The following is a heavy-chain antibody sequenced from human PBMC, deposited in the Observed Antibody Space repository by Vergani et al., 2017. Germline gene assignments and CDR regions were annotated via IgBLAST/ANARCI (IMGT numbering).Heavy chain of an antibody. V-gene: IGHV3-49*05. D-gene: IGHD4-23*01. Sequence: VQLVESGGGLVKPGGSLRLSCTAPGFFFSDYYMSWLRQAPGGGLGWIGFIRSKTYGATTEYAASVRGRFTISRDDSKGIAYLQMSRLKKEDTAVYRCAVEIYDYGGSRDFDYWGQGTLVVVSS. CDR3: AVEIYDYGGSRDFDY. CDR2: IRSKTYGATT. CDR1: GFFFSDYY. J-gene: IGHJ4*02.